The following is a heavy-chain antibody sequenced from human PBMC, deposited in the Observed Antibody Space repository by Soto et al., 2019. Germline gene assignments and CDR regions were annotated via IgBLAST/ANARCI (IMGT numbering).Heavy chain of an antibody. V-gene: IGHV1-69*13. CDR2: IIPIFGTA. J-gene: IGHJ4*02. D-gene: IGHD3-9*01. Sequence: SVKVSCKASGGTFSSYSINWVRQAPGQGLEWMGGIIPIFGTANNAQKFQGRVTITADESATTVYMELSSLRSEDTAVYYCARAPNIVTVKYYLDYWGQGTLVTVSS. CDR3: ARAPNIVTVKYYLDY. CDR1: GGTFSSYS.